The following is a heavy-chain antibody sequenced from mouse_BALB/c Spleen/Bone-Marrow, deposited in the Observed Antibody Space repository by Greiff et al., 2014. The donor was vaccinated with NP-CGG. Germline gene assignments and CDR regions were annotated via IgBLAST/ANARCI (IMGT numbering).Heavy chain of an antibody. V-gene: IGHV1S81*02. CDR1: GYTFTSYY. Sequence: QVQLQQSGAELVKPGASVKLSCKASGYTFTSYYVYWVKQRPGQGLEWFGEINPSNGGTNFNEKFKNKATLTVDKSSSTAYMQLSSPTSEDSAVYYCSRGRRDALDYWGQGTSVTVSS. CDR2: INPSNGGT. J-gene: IGHJ4*01. CDR3: SRGRRDALDY.